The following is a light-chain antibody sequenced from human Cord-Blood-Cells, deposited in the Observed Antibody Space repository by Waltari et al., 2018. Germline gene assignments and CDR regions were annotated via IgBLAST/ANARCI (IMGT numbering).Light chain of an antibody. J-gene: IGLJ2*01. CDR3: SSYTSSSTVV. CDR1: SSDVGGYNY. V-gene: IGLV2-14*01. CDR2: DVS. Sequence: QSALTQPASASGSPGQSITISCTGTSSDVGGYNYFPWYQQHPGKAPKLMIYDVSNRPSGVSNRFSGSKSGNTASLTISGLQAEDEADYYCSSYTSSSTVVFGGGTKLTVL.